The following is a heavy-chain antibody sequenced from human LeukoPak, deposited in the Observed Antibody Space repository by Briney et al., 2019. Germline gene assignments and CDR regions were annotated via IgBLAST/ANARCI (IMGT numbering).Heavy chain of an antibody. CDR3: AARSSGNPYF. CDR2: IKQDGSGK. D-gene: IGHD1-26*01. CDR1: GLTLSNYW. V-gene: IGHV3-7*03. J-gene: IGHJ4*02. Sequence: GGSLRLSCTASGLTLSNYWMIWVRQAPGKGLQWVAKIKQDGSGKYYVDSVKGRFTISRDNAENSLYLQMNSLRVEDTAVYYCAARSSGNPYFWGQGALVTVSS.